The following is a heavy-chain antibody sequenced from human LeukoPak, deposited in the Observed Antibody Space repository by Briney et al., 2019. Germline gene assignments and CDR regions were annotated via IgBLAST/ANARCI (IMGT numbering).Heavy chain of an antibody. CDR2: INSDGRST. CDR1: GFTFSSYW. J-gene: IGHJ5*02. D-gene: IGHD6-13*01. CDR3: ARVGSWSQNWFDP. V-gene: IGHV3-74*01. Sequence: GGSLRLSCAASGFTFSSYWMHWVRQVPGKGLVWVSCINSDGRSTNYADSVKGRFTISRDNARNTLYLQMNSLRAEDTAVYYCARVGSWSQNWFDPWGQGTLVTVSS.